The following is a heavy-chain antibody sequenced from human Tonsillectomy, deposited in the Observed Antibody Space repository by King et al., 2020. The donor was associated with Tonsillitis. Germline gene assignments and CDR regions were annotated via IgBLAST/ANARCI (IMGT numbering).Heavy chain of an antibody. CDR2: ISYDGSNK. V-gene: IGHV3-30*04. CDR1: GFTFSTYT. CDR3: AGGFGGSAAGTRDDAFDI. D-gene: IGHD6-13*01. Sequence: VQLVESGGGVVQPGRSLRLSCAASGFTFSTYTIHWVRQAPGKGLEWVSLISYDGSNKYYADSVKGRFTISRDNSKNTLYVQMNSLRAEDTAVYYCAGGFGGSAAGTRDDAFDIWGQGTMVTVSS. J-gene: IGHJ3*02.